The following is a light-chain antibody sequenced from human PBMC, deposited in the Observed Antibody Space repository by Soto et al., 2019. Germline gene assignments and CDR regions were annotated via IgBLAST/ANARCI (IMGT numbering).Light chain of an antibody. CDR3: CSSDGSDVI. CDR1: SSDVGGYNF. Sequence: QSALTQPRSVSGSPGQSVTMSCTGTSSDVGGYNFLSWYQQHPGEAPKLMIYDVNKRPSGVPDRFSGSKSGNTASLTISGLQTEDEADYFCCSSDGSDVIFGGGTKLTVL. J-gene: IGLJ2*01. V-gene: IGLV2-11*01. CDR2: DVN.